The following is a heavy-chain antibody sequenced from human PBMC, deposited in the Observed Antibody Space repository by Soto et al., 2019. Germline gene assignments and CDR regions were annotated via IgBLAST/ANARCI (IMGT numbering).Heavy chain of an antibody. CDR1: GFTFSSYG. Sequence: QVQLVESGGGVVQPGRSLRLSCAASGFTFSSYGMHWVRQAPGKGLEWVAVISYDGSNKYYADSVKGRFTISRDNSKNTLYLQMNSLRAEDTAVYYCAKDFSRYGSGGRCYSPFDYWGQGTLVTVSS. D-gene: IGHD2-15*01. V-gene: IGHV3-30*18. J-gene: IGHJ4*02. CDR2: ISYDGSNK. CDR3: AKDFSRYGSGGRCYSPFDY.